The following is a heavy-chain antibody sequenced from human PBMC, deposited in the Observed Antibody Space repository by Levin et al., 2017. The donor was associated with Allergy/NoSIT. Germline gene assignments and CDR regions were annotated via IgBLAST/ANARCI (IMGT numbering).Heavy chain of an antibody. V-gene: IGHV3-23*01. CDR3: AKDADYGGNYRHYFDY. CDR1: GFTFNNYA. D-gene: IGHD4-23*01. CDR2: ITGGGGST. Sequence: SCAASGFTFNNYAIRWVRQAPGKGLEWVSAITGGGGSTYSADSVKGRFTISRDNSMNTVYLQMNSLRAEDTAVYYCAKDADYGGNYRHYFDYWGPGTLVTVSS. J-gene: IGHJ4*02.